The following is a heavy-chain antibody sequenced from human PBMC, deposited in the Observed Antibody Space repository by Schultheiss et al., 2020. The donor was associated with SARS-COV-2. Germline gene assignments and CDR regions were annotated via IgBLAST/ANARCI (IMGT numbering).Heavy chain of an antibody. J-gene: IGHJ6*02. V-gene: IGHV3-30*03. D-gene: IGHD3-10*01. Sequence: GGSLRLSCAASGFTFSSYGMHWVRQAPGKGLEWVAVISYDGSNKYYADSVKGRFTISRDNSKNTLYLQMNSLRAEDTAVYYCARGPLWFGEFHSYYYGMDVWGQGTTVTVSS. CDR3: ARGPLWFGEFHSYYYGMDV. CDR1: GFTFSSYG. CDR2: ISYDGSNK.